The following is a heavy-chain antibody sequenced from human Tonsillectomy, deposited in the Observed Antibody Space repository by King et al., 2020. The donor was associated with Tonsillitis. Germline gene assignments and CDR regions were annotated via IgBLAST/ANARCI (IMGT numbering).Heavy chain of an antibody. J-gene: IGHJ4*02. CDR2: ISAYNGNT. D-gene: IGHD3-22*01. CDR1: GYTFTSYG. CDR3: ARDPLGFYDTSGYIDY. Sequence: QLVQSGAEVKKPGASVKVSCKSSGYTFTSYGISWVRQAPGQGLEWMGWISAYNGNTNYAQKLQGRVTMTTDTSTSTAYMELRSLRSDDTDVYYCARDPLGFYDTSGYIDYWGQGTLVTVSS. V-gene: IGHV1-18*01.